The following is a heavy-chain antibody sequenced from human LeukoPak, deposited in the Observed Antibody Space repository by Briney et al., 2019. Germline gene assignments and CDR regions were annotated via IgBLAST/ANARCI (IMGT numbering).Heavy chain of an antibody. J-gene: IGHJ3*02. Sequence: GGSLRLSCAASGFTFSSYWMTWVRQAPGKGLEWVANIKQDASENYYVDSVKGRFTISRDNSKNTLYLQMNSLRAEDTAVYYCANSERGYSHDAFDIWGQGTMVTVSS. CDR1: GFTFSSYW. D-gene: IGHD5-18*01. CDR2: IKQDASEN. V-gene: IGHV3-7*03. CDR3: ANSERGYSHDAFDI.